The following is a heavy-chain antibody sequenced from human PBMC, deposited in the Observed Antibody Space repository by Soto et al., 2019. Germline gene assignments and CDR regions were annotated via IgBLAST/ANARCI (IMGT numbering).Heavy chain of an antibody. CDR3: ARDKQWLEAHY. Sequence: GGSLRLSCAASGFTVSSNYMSWVRQAPGKGLEWVSVIYSGGSTYYADSVKGRFTISRDNSKNTLYLQMNSLRAEDTAVYYCARDKQWLEAHYWGQGTLVTVSS. J-gene: IGHJ4*02. V-gene: IGHV3-53*01. CDR2: IYSGGST. D-gene: IGHD6-19*01. CDR1: GFTVSSNY.